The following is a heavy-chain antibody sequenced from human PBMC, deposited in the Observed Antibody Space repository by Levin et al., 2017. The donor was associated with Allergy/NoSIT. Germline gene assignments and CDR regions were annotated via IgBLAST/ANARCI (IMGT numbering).Heavy chain of an antibody. D-gene: IGHD2-15*01. J-gene: IGHJ2*01. CDR1: GGSISSGDYY. Sequence: SETLSLTCTVSGGSISSGDYYWSWIRQPPGKGLEWIGYIYYSGNTYYNPSLKSRVTISVDTSKNQFSLKLTSVTAADTAVYYCDRDENYCSGGSCSRSDWYFDLWGRGTLVTVSS. CDR3: DRDENYCSGGSCSRSDWYFDL. V-gene: IGHV4-30-4*01. CDR2: IYYSGNT.